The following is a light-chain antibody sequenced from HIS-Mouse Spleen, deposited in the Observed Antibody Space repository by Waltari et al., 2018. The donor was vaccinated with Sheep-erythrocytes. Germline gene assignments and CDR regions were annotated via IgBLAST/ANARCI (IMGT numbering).Light chain of an antibody. CDR1: SSDVGSYNL. CDR3: CSYAGSSTPWV. Sequence: QSALTQPASVSGSPGQSITISCTGTSSDVGSYNLVSWYQQHPGKAPKLMIYEGSKRRSGVSNRFSGSKFGNTASLTISVLQAEDEADYYCCSYAGSSTPWVFGGGTKLTVL. CDR2: EGS. V-gene: IGLV2-23*01. J-gene: IGLJ3*02.